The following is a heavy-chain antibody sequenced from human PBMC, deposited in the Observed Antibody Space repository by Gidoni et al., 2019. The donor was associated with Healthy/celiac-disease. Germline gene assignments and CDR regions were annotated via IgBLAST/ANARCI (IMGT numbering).Heavy chain of an antibody. CDR1: GGTFSTYA. Sequence: QVQLVQPGAYANKPGPSLQVSCTASGGTFSTYAISWVRQAPGQGLEWIRGIIPIFGTANYAQKFQGRVTITADESTSTAYMELSSLRSEETAVYYCARDRREGYFDLWRRGTLVTVSS. J-gene: IGHJ2*01. CDR2: IIPIFGTA. V-gene: IGHV1-69*12. CDR3: ARDRREGYFDL.